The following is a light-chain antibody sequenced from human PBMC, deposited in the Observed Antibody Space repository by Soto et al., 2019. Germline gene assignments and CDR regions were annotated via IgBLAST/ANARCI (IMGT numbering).Light chain of an antibody. CDR1: SSDVGGYNY. J-gene: IGLJ1*01. CDR2: DDS. Sequence: QSALTQPASVSGSPGQSITISCTGTSSDVGGYNYVSWYQQHPGKAPKLMIYDDSNRPSGVSNRFSGFKSGNTASLTISGLHAEDEADYYCSSYTTSSTYVFGTGTKVTVL. V-gene: IGLV2-14*03. CDR3: SSYTTSSTYV.